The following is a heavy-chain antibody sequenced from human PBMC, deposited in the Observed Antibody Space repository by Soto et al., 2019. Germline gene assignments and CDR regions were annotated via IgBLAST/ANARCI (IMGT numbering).Heavy chain of an antibody. CDR3: ARPGRLRCTTSFDY. D-gene: IGHD3-10*01. V-gene: IGHV5-51*01. J-gene: IGHJ4*02. CDR1: GNIFTNYW. CDR2: IYPGDSET. Sequence: GESLKISCKGSGNIFTNYWIGWVRRMPGKGLEWMGIIYPGDSETRYSPSFQGQVTISADKSTSTAYLQWSSLKASDTLMYYCARPGRLRCTTSFDYWGQGTQVTVSP.